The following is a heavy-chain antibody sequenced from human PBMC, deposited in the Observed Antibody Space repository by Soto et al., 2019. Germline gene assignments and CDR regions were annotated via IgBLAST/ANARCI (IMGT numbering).Heavy chain of an antibody. CDR2: ISSSGSTI. CDR1: GFTFSSYE. CDR3: ARDIVVRGVYVDY. V-gene: IGHV3-48*03. D-gene: IGHD3-10*01. J-gene: IGHJ4*02. Sequence: SLRLSCAASGFTFSSYEMNWVRQAPGKGLEWVSYISSSGSTIYYADSVKGRFTTSRDNAKNSLYLQMNSLRAEDTAVYYCARDIVVRGVYVDYWGQGTLVTVSS.